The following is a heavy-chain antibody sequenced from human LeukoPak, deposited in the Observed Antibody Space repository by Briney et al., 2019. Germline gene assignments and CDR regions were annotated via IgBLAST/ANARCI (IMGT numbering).Heavy chain of an antibody. D-gene: IGHD2-2*02. CDR1: GFTFSNAW. Sequence: GGSLRLSCAASGFTFSNAWMSWVRQAPGKGLEWVGRIKSKTDGGTTDYAAPVKGRFTISRDDSKNTLYLQMNSLKTEDTAVYYCTTEYCSSTSCYTDAFFDYWGQGTLVTVSS. J-gene: IGHJ4*02. CDR3: TTEYCSSTSCYTDAFFDY. CDR2: IKSKTDGGTT. V-gene: IGHV3-15*01.